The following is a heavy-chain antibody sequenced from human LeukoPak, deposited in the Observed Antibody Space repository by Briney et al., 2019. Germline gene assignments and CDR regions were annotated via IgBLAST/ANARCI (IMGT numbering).Heavy chain of an antibody. CDR1: GDSISSSGYY. CDR2: IYYSGRT. Sequence: SETLSLTCTVSGDSISSSGYYWGWIRQPPGKGLEWIASIYYSGRTYCNPSLKSRITISVDSSKNQFSLRLSSVTAADTAVYYCARRKYYTIENWGQGTLVTVSS. CDR3: ARRKYYTIEN. D-gene: IGHD3-10*01. V-gene: IGHV4-39*01. J-gene: IGHJ4*02.